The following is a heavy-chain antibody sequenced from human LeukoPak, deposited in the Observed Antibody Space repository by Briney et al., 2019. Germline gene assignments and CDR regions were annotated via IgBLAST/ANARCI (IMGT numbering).Heavy chain of an antibody. D-gene: IGHD3-3*01. V-gene: IGHV1-69*01. CDR1: GGTFSSYA. CDR3: ASGLRFLEWSQGFDY. CDR2: IIPIFGTA. Sequence: EASVKVSCKASGGTFSSYAISWVRQAPGQGLEWMGGIIPIFGTANYAQKFQGRVTITADESTSTAYMELSSLRSEDTAVYYCASGLRFLEWSQGFDYWGQGTLVTVSS. J-gene: IGHJ4*02.